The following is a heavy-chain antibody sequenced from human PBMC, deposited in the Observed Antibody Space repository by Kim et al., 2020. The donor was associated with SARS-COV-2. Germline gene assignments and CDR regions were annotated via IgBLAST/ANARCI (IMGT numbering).Heavy chain of an antibody. J-gene: IGHJ4*01. V-gene: IGHV3-48*03. CDR1: GFTFSFYE. Sequence: GGSLRLSCAASGFTFSFYEMNWVRQAPGKGLEWVSDISDGGSTIYYADSVKGRFTISRDNSKNSLYLQMNSLRAEDTAVYYCARSGGGSARGVGSAYF. CDR2: ISDGGSTI. D-gene: IGHD3-10*01. CDR3: ARSGGGSARGVGSAYF.